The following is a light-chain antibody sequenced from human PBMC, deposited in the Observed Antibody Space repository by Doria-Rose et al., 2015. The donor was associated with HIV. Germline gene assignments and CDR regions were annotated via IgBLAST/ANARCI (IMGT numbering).Light chain of an antibody. J-gene: IGKJ1*01. CDR3: HQYGTSWT. CDR2: DGS. Sequence: TQSPGTLSLSPGERATLSCRASQSFSSTYLAWYQQKPGQAPSLLIYDGSTRATGIPDRFSASGSGTDFSLTIIRLEPEDFALYYCHQYGTSWTFGQGTKVEI. V-gene: IGKV3-20*01. CDR1: QSFSSTY.